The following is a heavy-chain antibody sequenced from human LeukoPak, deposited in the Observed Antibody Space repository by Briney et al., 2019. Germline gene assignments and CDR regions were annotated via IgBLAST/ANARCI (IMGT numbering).Heavy chain of an antibody. Sequence: GESLKISCKGSGYSFTSHWIGWVRQMPGKGLEWMGIIYPNDSDTRYSPSFQGQVTISADKSISTAYLQWSSLQASDTAMYYCARRYCSGGTCYFFDSWGQGTLVTVSS. CDR3: ARRYCSGGTCYFFDS. J-gene: IGHJ4*02. CDR2: IYPNDSDT. V-gene: IGHV5-51*01. D-gene: IGHD2-15*01. CDR1: GYSFTSHW.